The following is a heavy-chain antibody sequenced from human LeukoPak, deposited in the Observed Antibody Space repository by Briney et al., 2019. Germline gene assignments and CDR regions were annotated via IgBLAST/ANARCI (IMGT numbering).Heavy chain of an antibody. CDR2: ISGSGGST. CDR1: GFTFSSYA. J-gene: IGHJ4*02. V-gene: IGHV3-23*01. CDR3: ARSSIAVAGTTLDY. D-gene: IGHD6-19*01. Sequence: GGSLRLSCAASGFTFSSYAMSWVRQAPGKGLEWVSAISGSGGSTYYADSVKGRFTISRDNSKNTLYLQMNSLRAEDTAVYYCARSSIAVAGTTLDYWGQGTLVTVSS.